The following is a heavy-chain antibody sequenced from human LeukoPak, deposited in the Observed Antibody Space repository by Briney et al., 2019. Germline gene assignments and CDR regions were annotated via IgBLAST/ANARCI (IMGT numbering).Heavy chain of an antibody. CDR1: GGSISSGGSR. J-gene: IGHJ4*02. V-gene: IGHV4-31*03. Sequence: SETLSLTCNVSGGSISSGGSRWSWIRQHPGKGLEWIGYIYYSGSTYYNPSLESRLTMSVDTSKNQFSLHLASVTAADTAVYYCARDWGTYFDYWGQGTLVTVSS. D-gene: IGHD7-27*01. CDR2: IYYSGST. CDR3: ARDWGTYFDY.